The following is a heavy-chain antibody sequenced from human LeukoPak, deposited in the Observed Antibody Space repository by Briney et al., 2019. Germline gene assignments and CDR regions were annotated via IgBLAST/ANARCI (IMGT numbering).Heavy chain of an antibody. CDR1: GFTLSNHA. D-gene: IGHD4-17*01. CDR2: ISGSGAMT. V-gene: IGHV3-23*01. Sequence: GGSLRLSCAASGFTLSNHAMIWVRQAPGKGLEWVSSISGSGAMTYYADSVKGRFTISRDNAKNTLYLQMKSLRAEDTAVYYCAKDPQSFYGDYDAFDYWGQGTLVTVSS. J-gene: IGHJ4*02. CDR3: AKDPQSFYGDYDAFDY.